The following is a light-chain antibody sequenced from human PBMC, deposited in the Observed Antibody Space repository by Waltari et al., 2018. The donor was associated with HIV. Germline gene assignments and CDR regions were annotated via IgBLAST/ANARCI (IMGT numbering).Light chain of an antibody. CDR3: SSYTSSSTLV. CDR1: SSDASGFTY. Sequence: QSALTHPAPVPGSPGPSTPIPCTGTSSDASGFTYVSWYQQHPGKAPKLLIYDVSTRPSGVSNRFSGSKSGNTASLTISGLQAEDEADYYCSSYTSSSTLVFGGGTKLTVL. V-gene: IGLV2-14*01. J-gene: IGLJ3*02. CDR2: DVS.